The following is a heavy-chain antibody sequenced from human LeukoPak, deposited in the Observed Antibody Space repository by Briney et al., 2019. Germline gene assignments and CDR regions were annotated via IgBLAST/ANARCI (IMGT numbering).Heavy chain of an antibody. D-gene: IGHD6-13*01. CDR1: GGSISSGDYY. Sequence: SETLSLTCTVSGGSISSGDYYWSWIRQHPGKGLEWIGYISYTGSTYYNPSLKSRVTISADTSENQFSLKLSSVTAGDTAVYYCARDRSRYSSTWGFDYWGQGTLVTVSS. V-gene: IGHV4-31*03. CDR3: ARDRSRYSSTWGFDY. J-gene: IGHJ4*02. CDR2: ISYTGST.